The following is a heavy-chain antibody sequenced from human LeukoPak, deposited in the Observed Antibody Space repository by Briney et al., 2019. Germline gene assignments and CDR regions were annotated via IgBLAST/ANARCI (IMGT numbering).Heavy chain of an antibody. V-gene: IGHV1-69*13. CDR1: GGTFSSYA. J-gene: IGHJ4*02. D-gene: IGHD1-26*01. CDR3: ARGASIRIEDNFDY. Sequence: SVKVSCKASGGTFSSYAISWVRQAPGQGLEWMGGIIPIFGTANYAQKFQGRVTITADESTSTAYMELRSLRSEDTAVYYCARGASIRIEDNFDYWGQGTLVTVSS. CDR2: IIPIFGTA.